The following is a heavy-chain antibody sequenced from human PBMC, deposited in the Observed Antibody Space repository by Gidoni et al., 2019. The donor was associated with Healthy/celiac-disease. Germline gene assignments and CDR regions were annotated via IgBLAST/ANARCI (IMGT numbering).Heavy chain of an antibody. V-gene: IGHV3-11*06. CDR1: GFTFSDYY. J-gene: IGHJ3*02. CDR3: ARDRPRWQLGAFDI. CDR2: ISSSSRYT. Sequence: QVQLVASGGGLVKPGGSLRLPCAASGFTFSDYYMRWIRQAPGKGLGWVSYISSSSRYTNYADAVKGRFTISRDNAKNSLYLQMNSLRAEDTAVYYCARDRPRWQLGAFDIWGQGTMVTVSS. D-gene: IGHD2-15*01.